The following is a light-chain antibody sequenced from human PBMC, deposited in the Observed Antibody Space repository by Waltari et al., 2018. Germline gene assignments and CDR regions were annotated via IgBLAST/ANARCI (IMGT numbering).Light chain of an antibody. CDR1: QSVSTN. J-gene: IGKJ2*01. V-gene: IGKV3-15*01. CDR3: QQYNNWPPYI. CDR2: GAS. Sequence: ETVMTQSPTTLSLSPGESATLSCRASQSVSTNLAWYQPRPGQAPRLLIYGASIRATGVPSRFIGRSAGTEFTLTISSLQSEDVSVYYCQQYNNWPPYIFGQGSQLEI.